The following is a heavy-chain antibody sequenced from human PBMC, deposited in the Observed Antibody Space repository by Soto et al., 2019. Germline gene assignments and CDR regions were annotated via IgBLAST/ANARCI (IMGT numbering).Heavy chain of an antibody. CDR2: ISYDGSNK. V-gene: IGHV3-30-3*01. J-gene: IGHJ6*02. D-gene: IGHD6-13*01. Sequence: GGSLRLSCAASGFTFSSYAMHWVRQAPGKGLEWVAVISYDGSNKYYADSVKGRFTISRDNSKNTLYLQMNSLRAEDTAVYYCARARIAAAGTGYYYYGMDVWGQGTTVTVSS. CDR3: ARARIAAAGTGYYYYGMDV. CDR1: GFTFSSYA.